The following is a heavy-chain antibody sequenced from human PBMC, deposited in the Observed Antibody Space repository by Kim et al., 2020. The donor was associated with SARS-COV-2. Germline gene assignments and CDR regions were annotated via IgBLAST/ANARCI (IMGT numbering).Heavy chain of an antibody. CDR3: AREDGYYDSSGYYDTAEPYFDS. CDR2: IIPTLGTA. CDR1: GGTFSSYA. Sequence: SVKVSCKASGGTFSSYAISWVRQAPGQGLEWMGGIIPTLGTANYAQKFQGRVTITADESTSTASMEPSSLRSEDTAVYYCAREDGYYDSSGYYDTAEPYFDSWGQGTLVTVSS. D-gene: IGHD3-22*01. V-gene: IGHV1-69*13. J-gene: IGHJ4*02.